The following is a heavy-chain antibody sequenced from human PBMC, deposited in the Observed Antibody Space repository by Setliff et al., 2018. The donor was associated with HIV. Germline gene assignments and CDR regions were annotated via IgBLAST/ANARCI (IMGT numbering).Heavy chain of an antibody. J-gene: IGHJ4*02. V-gene: IGHV3-20*04. Sequence: GESLKLSCAASGFTFDDYGMSWVRQAPGKGLEWGSGINWNGGSTGYADSVKGRFTISRDNAKNSLYLQMNSLRAEDTALYYCARDRGYCSGGSRYGFDYWGQGTLVTVSS. CDR3: ARDRGYCSGGSRYGFDY. D-gene: IGHD2-15*01. CDR1: GFTFDDYG. CDR2: INWNGGST.